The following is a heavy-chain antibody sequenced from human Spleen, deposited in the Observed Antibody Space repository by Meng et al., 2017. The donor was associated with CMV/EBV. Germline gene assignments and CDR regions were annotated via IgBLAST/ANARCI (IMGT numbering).Heavy chain of an antibody. D-gene: IGHD3-22*01. V-gene: IGHV3-48*03. J-gene: IGHJ6*02. CDR3: ARDTVVIRMGTYYYYGMDV. Sequence: GESLKISCAASGLTFSSYEMNWVRQAPGKGLEWVSYISSSGSTIYYADSVKGRFTISRDNAKNSLYLQMNSLRAEDTAVYYCARDTVVIRMGTYYYYGMDVWGQGTTVTVSS. CDR2: ISSSGSTI. CDR1: GLTFSSYE.